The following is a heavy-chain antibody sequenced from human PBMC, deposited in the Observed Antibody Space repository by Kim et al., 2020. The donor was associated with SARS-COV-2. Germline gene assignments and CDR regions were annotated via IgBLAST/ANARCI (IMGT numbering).Heavy chain of an antibody. V-gene: IGHV3-13*01. CDR1: GFTFSSYD. CDR2: IGEGGDA. J-gene: IGHJ4*02. CDR3: ARVAAAGNFDRDY. Sequence: GGSLRLSCAASGFTFSSYDMHWVRQRTGKGLEWVSGIGEGGDAHYPGSVKGRFTISRENAKNSLHLQMNDLRDDDTAVYYCARVAAAGNFDRDYWGQGTPVTVSS. D-gene: IGHD6-13*01.